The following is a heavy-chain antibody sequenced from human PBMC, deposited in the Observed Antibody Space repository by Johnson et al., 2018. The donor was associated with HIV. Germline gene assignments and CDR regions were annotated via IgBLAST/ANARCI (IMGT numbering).Heavy chain of an antibody. J-gene: IGHJ3*02. V-gene: IGHV3-30*18. CDR1: GFTFSNYL. D-gene: IGHD6-13*01. Sequence: VQLVESGGGVVQPGRSLRLSCAASGFTFSNYLMHWVRQAPGKGLEWVAVISYDGSNKYYADSVKGRFTISRDNSKNTLYLHMNSLRAEDTAMYYCAKDWAYRSSPIYAFDIWGQGTMVTVSS. CDR3: AKDWAYRSSPIYAFDI. CDR2: ISYDGSNK.